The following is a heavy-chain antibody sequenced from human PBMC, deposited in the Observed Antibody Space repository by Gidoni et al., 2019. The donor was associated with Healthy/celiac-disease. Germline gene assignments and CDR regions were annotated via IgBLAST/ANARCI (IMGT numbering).Heavy chain of an antibody. CDR3: AHIYLPLTGYSYPS. V-gene: IGHV2-5*02. CDR1: GLSLSTRGVG. D-gene: IGHD3-9*01. J-gene: IGHJ5*02. CDR2: IYWDDDK. Sequence: QITFKVSGPTPAKPTQTLTLTCTLSGLSLSTRGVGVGWIRQPPGKALEWLALIYWDDDKRYSPSLKSRLTITKDTSKNQVVLTMTNMDPVDTATYYCAHIYLPLTGYSYPSWGQGTLVTVSS.